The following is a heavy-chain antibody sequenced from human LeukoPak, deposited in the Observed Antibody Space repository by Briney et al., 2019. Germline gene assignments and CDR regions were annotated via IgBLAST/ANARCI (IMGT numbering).Heavy chain of an antibody. CDR2: INTNTGNP. V-gene: IGHV7-4-1*01. J-gene: IGHJ5*02. Sequence: ASVKVSCKASGYTFTSYAMNWVRQAPGQGLEWMGWINTNTGNPTYAQGFTGRFVFSLDTSVSTAYLQICSLKAEDTAVYYCARPDYDILTGPGGNWFDPWGQGTLVTVSS. CDR1: GYTFTSYA. CDR3: ARPDYDILTGPGGNWFDP. D-gene: IGHD3-9*01.